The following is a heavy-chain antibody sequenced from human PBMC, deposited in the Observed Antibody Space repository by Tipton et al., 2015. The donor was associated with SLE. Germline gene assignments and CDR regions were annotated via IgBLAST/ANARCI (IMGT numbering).Heavy chain of an antibody. V-gene: IGHV4-39*07. CDR3: ACFDYDFWTGYYRKGYYYYMDV. Sequence: TLSLTCSLSGGSITRSDCYWGWIRQPPGKGLEWIGDVYYSGRTYYNPSLKSRVTISVDTSKNQFSLKLSSVTAADTAVYYCACFDYDFWTGYYRKGYYYYMDVWGKGTSVTVSS. J-gene: IGHJ6*03. CDR2: VYYSGRT. CDR1: GGSITRSDCY. D-gene: IGHD3-3*01.